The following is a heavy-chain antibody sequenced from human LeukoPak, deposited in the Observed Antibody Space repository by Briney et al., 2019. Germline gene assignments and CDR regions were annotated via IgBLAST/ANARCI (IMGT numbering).Heavy chain of an antibody. J-gene: IGHJ4*02. D-gene: IGHD2-2*01. CDR1: GFTFGNYW. CDR2: IKQDGSEK. Sequence: PGGSLRLSCAASGFTFGNYWMSWVRQAPGMGLEWVANIKQDGSEKYYVDSVKGRFTISRDNAKNSLYLQMNSLRAEDTAVFYCARRRCSSTSCFFDYWGQGTLVTVSS. CDR3: ARRRCSSTSCFFDY. V-gene: IGHV3-7*01.